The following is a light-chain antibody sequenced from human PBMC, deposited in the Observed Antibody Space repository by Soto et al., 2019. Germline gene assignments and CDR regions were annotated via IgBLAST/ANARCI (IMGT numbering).Light chain of an antibody. J-gene: IGKJ5*01. V-gene: IGKV3-11*01. CDR1: QSVSSY. CDR2: DAS. CDR3: QQRSNWPPIT. Sequence: EIVLTQSPATRSWSPGERATLSCRASQSVSSYLAWYQQKPGQAPRLLIYDASNRATGIPARFSGSGSGTDFTLTISSLEPEDFAVYYCQQRSNWPPITFGQGTRLEIK.